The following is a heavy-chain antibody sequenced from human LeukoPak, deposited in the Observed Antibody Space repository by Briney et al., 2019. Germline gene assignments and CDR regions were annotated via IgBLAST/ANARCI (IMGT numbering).Heavy chain of an antibody. CDR2: INHSGSI. V-gene: IGHV4-34*01. CDR3: ATAGHRIAARPDRPRSNWFDP. CDR1: GGSFSGYY. D-gene: IGHD6-6*01. Sequence: NPSETLSLTCAVYGGSFSGYYWSWIRQPPGKGLEWIGEINHSGSINYNPSLKSRVTISLDTSKNQFSLKLSSVTAADTAVYYCATAGHRIAARPDRPRSNWFDPWGQGTLATVSS. J-gene: IGHJ5*02.